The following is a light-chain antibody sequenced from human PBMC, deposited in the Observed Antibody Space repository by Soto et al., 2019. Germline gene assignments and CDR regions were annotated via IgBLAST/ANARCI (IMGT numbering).Light chain of an antibody. V-gene: IGKV3-20*01. CDR3: QQYGSPQYT. J-gene: IGKJ2*01. CDR2: GAS. Sequence: EIVLTQSPGTLPLSPGERATLSCRASQSVSSSYLAWYQQKPGQAPRLLIYGASSRATGIPDRFSGSGSGTDFTLTISRLEPEDFAVYYCQQYGSPQYTFGQGTKLEIK. CDR1: QSVSSSY.